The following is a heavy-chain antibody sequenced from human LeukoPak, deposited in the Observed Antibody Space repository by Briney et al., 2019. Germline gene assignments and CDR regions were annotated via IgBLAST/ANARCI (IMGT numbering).Heavy chain of an antibody. CDR3: ARGAAPGPLWY. V-gene: IGHV1-46*01. CDR2: INPSGGST. J-gene: IGHJ4*02. Sequence: ASVKVSCKASGYTFTSYYMHWVRQAPGQGLEWTGIINPSGGSTSYAQKLQGRVTMTTDTSTSTAYMELRSLRSDDTAVYYCARGAAPGPLWYRGQGTLVTVSS. D-gene: IGHD6-6*01. CDR1: GYTFTSYY.